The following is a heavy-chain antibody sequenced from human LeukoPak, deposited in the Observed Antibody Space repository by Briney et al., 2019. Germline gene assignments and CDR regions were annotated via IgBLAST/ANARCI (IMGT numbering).Heavy chain of an antibody. CDR1: GFTFSNYW. CDR2: INSAGSTT. Sequence: GGSLRLSCATSGFTFSNYWMHWVRQAPGKGLVWVSRINSAGSTTDYADSVKGRFTISRDNAKNTLYLQMNSLRAEDTAVYYCAREQWELPLFDYWGQGTLVTVSS. D-gene: IGHD1-26*01. J-gene: IGHJ4*02. V-gene: IGHV3-74*01. CDR3: AREQWELPLFDY.